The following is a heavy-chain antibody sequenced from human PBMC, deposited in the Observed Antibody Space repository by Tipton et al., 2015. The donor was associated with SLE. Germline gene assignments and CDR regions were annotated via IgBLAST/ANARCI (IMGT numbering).Heavy chain of an antibody. V-gene: IGHV5-51*01. D-gene: IGHD1-26*01. J-gene: IGHJ4*02. CDR3: ARGSQGGSYSFDY. CDR2: IYPGDSHT. Sequence: QSGAEVKKLGESLKISCKGSGYRFTTYWIAWVRQLPGKGLELMGIIYPGDSHTRYSPSFQGQVTISADKSINTAYLQWSSLKASDTAMYYCARGSQGGSYSFDYWGQGTLVTVPS. CDR1: GYRFTTYW.